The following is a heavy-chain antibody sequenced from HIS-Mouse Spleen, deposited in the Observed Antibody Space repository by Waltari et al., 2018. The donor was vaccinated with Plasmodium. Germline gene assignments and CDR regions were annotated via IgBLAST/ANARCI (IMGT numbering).Heavy chain of an antibody. D-gene: IGHD6-13*01. J-gene: IGHJ4*02. V-gene: IGHV3-23*01. CDR2: ISGSGGST. Sequence: EVQLLESGGGLVQPGGSLRLSCAASGFTFSSYAMRWVRQAPGKGLAWVSAISGSGGSTYYADSVKGRFTISRDNSKNTLYLQMNSLRAEDTAVYYCAKDPYSSSWYYFDYWGQGTLVTVSS. CDR3: AKDPYSSSWYYFDY. CDR1: GFTFSSYA.